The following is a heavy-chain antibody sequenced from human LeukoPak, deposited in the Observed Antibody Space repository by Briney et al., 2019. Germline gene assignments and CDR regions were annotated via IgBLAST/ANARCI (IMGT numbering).Heavy chain of an antibody. CDR3: ARRAGAYSHPYDY. D-gene: IGHD4/OR15-4a*01. V-gene: IGHV3-30*03. Sequence: GGSLRLSCAASGFTFSSYGMHWVRQAPGKGLEWVAVISYDGSNKYYADSVKGRFTISRDNSKNTLYLQMNSLRAEDTAVYCGARRAGAYSHPYDYWGQGTLVTVSS. CDR2: ISYDGSNK. CDR1: GFTFSSYG. J-gene: IGHJ4*02.